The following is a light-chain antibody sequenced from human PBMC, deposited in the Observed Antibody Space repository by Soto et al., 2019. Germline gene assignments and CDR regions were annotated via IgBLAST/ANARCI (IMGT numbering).Light chain of an antibody. Sequence: EIVLTQSPGTLSLSPGERATLSCRASQSVNSRLAWYQHKPGQAPRLLIYGASSRATGVPDRFSGSGSGTEFTXTASDIQSEDFAVYYCQQYNNWPQTFGQGTKVDI. CDR3: QQYNNWPQT. CDR1: QSVNSR. CDR2: GAS. V-gene: IGKV3D-15*01. J-gene: IGKJ1*01.